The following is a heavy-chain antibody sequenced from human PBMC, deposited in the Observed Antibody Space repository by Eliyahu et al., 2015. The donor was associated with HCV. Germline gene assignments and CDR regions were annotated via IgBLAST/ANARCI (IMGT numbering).Heavy chain of an antibody. CDR1: GFTFXSXG. J-gene: IGHJ4*02. CDR2: IWYDGSNK. D-gene: IGHD6-19*01. Sequence: QVQLVESGGGVVQPGRSLRLSCAASGFTFXSXGMHXVRQAPGKGLEWVAVIWYDGSNKYYADSVKGRFTISRDNSKNTLYLQMNSLRAEDTAVYYCAREQRYSSGWYTGYYFDYWGQGTLVTVSS. V-gene: IGHV3-33*01. CDR3: AREQRYSSGWYTGYYFDY.